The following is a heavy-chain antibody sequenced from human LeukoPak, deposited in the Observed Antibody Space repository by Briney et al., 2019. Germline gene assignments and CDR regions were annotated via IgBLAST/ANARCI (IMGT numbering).Heavy chain of an antibody. CDR1: GGSISSGGYY. CDR3: ARDLSTYSGSYSV. CDR2: IYYSGST. J-gene: IGHJ4*02. D-gene: IGHD1-26*01. V-gene: IGHV4-61*08. Sequence: SETLSLTCTVSGGSISSGGYYWSWIRQPPGKGLEWIGYIYYSGSTNYNPSLKSRVTISVDTSKNQFSLKLSSVTAADTAVYYCARDLSTYSGSYSVWGQGTLVTVSS.